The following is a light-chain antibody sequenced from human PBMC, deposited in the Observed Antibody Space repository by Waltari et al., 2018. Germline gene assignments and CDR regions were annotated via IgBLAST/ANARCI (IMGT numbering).Light chain of an antibody. CDR3: SSYTSSSTWV. V-gene: IGLV2-14*04. J-gene: IGLJ3*02. Sequence: WYQRHPGKAPKLMFYDVSKRPSGVSNRFAGSKSGNTASLTISGLQAEDEADYYCSSYTSSSTWVFGGGTKLTVL. CDR2: DVS.